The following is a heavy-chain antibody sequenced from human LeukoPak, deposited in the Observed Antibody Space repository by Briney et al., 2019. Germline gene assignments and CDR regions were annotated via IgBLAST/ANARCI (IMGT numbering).Heavy chain of an antibody. CDR3: TSPGGSGYDRYYYYYYMDV. J-gene: IGHJ6*03. Sequence: PGGSLRLSCTASGFTFGDYAMSWVRQAPGKGLEWVGFIRSKAYGGTTEYAASVKGRFTISRDDSKSIAYLQMNSLKTEDTAVYYCTSPGGSGYDRYYYYYYMDVWGKGTTVTVSS. V-gene: IGHV3-49*04. D-gene: IGHD5-12*01. CDR1: GFTFGDYA. CDR2: IRSKAYGGTT.